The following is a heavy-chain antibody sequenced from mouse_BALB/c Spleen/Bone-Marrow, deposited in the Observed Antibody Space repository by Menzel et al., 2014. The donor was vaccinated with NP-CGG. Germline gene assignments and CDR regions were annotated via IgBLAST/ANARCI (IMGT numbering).Heavy chain of an antibody. CDR3: ATYYGSGWYFDV. CDR2: INPYNGGT. CDR1: GYSFTDYT. Sequence: VKLQESGPELVKPGASMKISCKASGYSFTDYTMTWVKQSHGKNLEWIGLINPYNGGTGYNQKFKGKATLTVDKSSSTAYMDLLSLTSEDSAVYYCATYYGSGWYFDVWGAGTTVTVSS. D-gene: IGHD1-1*01. J-gene: IGHJ1*01. V-gene: IGHV1-26*01.